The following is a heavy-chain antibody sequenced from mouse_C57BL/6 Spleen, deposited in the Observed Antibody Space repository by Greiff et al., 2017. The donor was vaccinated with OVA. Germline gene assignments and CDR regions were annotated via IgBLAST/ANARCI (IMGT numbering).Heavy chain of an antibody. V-gene: IGHV1-55*01. D-gene: IGHD1-1*01. CDR3: AREKVPYGSSSYWYFDV. CDR2: IYPGSGST. CDR1: GYTFTSYW. Sequence: VQLQQPGAELVKPGASVKMSCKASGYTFTSYWITWVKQRPGQGLEWIGDIYPGSGSTNYNEKFKSKATLTVDTSSSTAYMQLSSLTSEDSAVYYCAREKVPYGSSSYWYFDVWGTGTTVTVSS. J-gene: IGHJ1*03.